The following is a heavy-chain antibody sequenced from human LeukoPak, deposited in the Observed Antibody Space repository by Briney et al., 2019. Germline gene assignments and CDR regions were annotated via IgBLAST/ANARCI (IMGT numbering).Heavy chain of an antibody. CDR1: AYAFTFYY. CDR3: AANSARDLWPPCYY. V-gene: IGHV1-2*02. D-gene: IGHD3-10*01. J-gene: IGHJ4*02. Sequence: ASVKVSLNSAAYAFTFYYIHWVWLAPGQGLEWMGWIIPNSGGTSYAQKFQGRVTMTRDTSISTAYMELSRLRSDDTAVYYCAANSARDLWPPCYYWGQGTLVTVSS. CDR2: IIPNSGGT.